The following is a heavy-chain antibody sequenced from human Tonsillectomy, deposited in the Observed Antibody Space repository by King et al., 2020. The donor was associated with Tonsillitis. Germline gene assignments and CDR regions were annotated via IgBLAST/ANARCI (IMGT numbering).Heavy chain of an antibody. CDR2: IYYSGST. D-gene: IGHD6-13*01. J-gene: IGHJ4*02. V-gene: IGHV4-39*01. CDR1: GGSISSSSYY. Sequence: QLQESDPGLVKPSETLSLTCTVSGGSISSSSYYWGWIRQPPGKWLEWIGSIYYSGSTYYNPSLKGRVTISVDTSKNQFSLKLSSVTAADTAVYYCARLAISSWPFDYWGQGTLVTVSS. CDR3: ARLAISSWPFDY.